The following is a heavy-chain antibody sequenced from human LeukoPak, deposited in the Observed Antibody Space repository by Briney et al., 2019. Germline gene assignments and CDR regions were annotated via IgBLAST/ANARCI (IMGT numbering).Heavy chain of an antibody. CDR1: GFTFSSYS. CDR2: ISSSSSYI. V-gene: IGHV3-21*01. CDR3: ARGVVVVPAARWFDP. J-gene: IGHJ5*02. Sequence: GGSLRLSCAASGFTFSSYSMNWVRQAPGKGPEWVSSISSSSSYIYYADSVKGRFTISRDNAKNSLYLQMNSLRAEDTAVYYCARGVVVVPAARWFDPWGQGTLVTVSS. D-gene: IGHD2-2*01.